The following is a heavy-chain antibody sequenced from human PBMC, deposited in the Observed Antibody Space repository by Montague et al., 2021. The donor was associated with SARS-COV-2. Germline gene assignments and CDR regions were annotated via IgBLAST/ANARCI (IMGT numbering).Heavy chain of an antibody. CDR3: ARKLRVRRTWQVGDYNHYGMDV. V-gene: IGHV4-59*08. J-gene: IGHJ6*02. D-gene: IGHD3-10*01. CDR1: GGSISNYH. CDR2: IYYSGRT. Sequence: SETLSLTCTVSGGSISNYHWNWIRQPPGKGLEWIAYIYYSGRTTNNPPLQSRVTISVDISRNQFSLRLTSVTAAATAVYYCARKLRVRRTWQVGDYNHYGMDVWGQGTTVSVSS.